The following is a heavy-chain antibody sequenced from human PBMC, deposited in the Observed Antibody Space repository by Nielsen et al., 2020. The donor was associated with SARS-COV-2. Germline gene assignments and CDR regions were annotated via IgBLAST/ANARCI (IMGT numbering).Heavy chain of an antibody. CDR3: ARDGGSIAVAGSDAFDI. Sequence: SVKVSCKASGGTFISYAISWVRQAPGQGLEWMGGIIPIFGTANYAQKFQGRVTITADESTSTAYMELSSLRSEDTAAYYCARDGGSIAVAGSDAFDIWGQGTMVTVSS. D-gene: IGHD6-19*01. CDR1: GGTFISYA. CDR2: IIPIFGTA. V-gene: IGHV1-69*13. J-gene: IGHJ3*02.